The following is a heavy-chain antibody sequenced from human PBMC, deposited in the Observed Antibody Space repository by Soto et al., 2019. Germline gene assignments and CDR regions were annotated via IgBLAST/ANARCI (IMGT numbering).Heavy chain of an antibody. CDR2: TDHSGST. CDR3: ARRGRYQPIGMDV. V-gene: IGHV4-4*02. CDR1: GGSLRGSNW. J-gene: IGHJ6*02. D-gene: IGHD3-16*02. Sequence: QVQLQESGPGLVKPSGTLSLACAVSGGSLRGSNWWSWVRQPPGRGLEWIGETDHSGSTNYNPFPKSRVLILVNSANNPISRKLNSVTAADTAVYYCARRGRYQPIGMDVWGPGTTVTVSS.